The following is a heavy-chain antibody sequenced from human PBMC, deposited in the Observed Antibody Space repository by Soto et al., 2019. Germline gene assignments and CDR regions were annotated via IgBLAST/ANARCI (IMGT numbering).Heavy chain of an antibody. Sequence: ASVKVSCKASGYTFTSYVISWVLQAPGQGRDWRGWISAYNGNTNYAQKLQGRVTMTTDTSTSTAYMELRSLRSDDTAVYYCARNKGDYYDSSGYPAGRFDPWGQGTLVTVSS. D-gene: IGHD3-22*01. J-gene: IGHJ5*02. CDR1: GYTFTSYV. CDR2: ISAYNGNT. CDR3: ARNKGDYYDSSGYPAGRFDP. V-gene: IGHV1-18*01.